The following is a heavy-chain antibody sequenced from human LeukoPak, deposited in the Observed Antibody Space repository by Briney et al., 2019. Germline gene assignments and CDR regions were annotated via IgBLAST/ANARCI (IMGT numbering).Heavy chain of an antibody. CDR1: GVTVSSNY. CDR2: IYNSGKT. V-gene: IGHV3-66*01. Sequence: PGGSLRLSCAVSGVTVSSNYMSWVRQAPGKGLEWVSIIYNSGKTFYADTVKGRFTISRDNSKNTLSLQMNSLRAEDTAVYYCAKEGIHYDILTGFDYWGQGTLVTVSS. CDR3: AKEGIHYDILTGFDY. D-gene: IGHD3-9*01. J-gene: IGHJ4*02.